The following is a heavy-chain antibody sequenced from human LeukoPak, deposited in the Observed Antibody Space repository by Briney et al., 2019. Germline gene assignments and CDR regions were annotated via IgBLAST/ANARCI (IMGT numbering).Heavy chain of an antibody. V-gene: IGHV1-2*02. Sequence: ASVKVSCKASGYTFTGYYMHWVRQAPGQGLEWMGWINPNRGGTNYAQKFQGRVTMTRDTSISTAYMELSRLRSDDTAAYYCARDLVAARPGGGYWGQGTLVTVSS. CDR1: GYTFTGYY. J-gene: IGHJ4*02. CDR2: INPNRGGT. CDR3: ARDLVAARPGGGY. D-gene: IGHD6-6*01.